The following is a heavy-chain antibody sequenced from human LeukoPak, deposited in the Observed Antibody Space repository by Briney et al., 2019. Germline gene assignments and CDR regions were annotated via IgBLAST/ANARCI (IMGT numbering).Heavy chain of an antibody. D-gene: IGHD1-26*01. V-gene: IGHV3-66*02. Sequence: GGSLRLSCAASGFTINNNYMNWVRQAPGKGLEWVSVIYSGGNTYYADSVKGRFTISRDNSKNTPYLQMNSLRAEDTAIYYCARSWDARLNFDYWGQGTLVTVSS. CDR1: GFTINNNY. CDR3: ARSWDARLNFDY. CDR2: IYSGGNT. J-gene: IGHJ4*02.